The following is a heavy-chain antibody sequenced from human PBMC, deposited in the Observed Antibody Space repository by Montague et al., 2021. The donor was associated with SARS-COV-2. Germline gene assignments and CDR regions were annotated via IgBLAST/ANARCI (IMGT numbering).Heavy chain of an antibody. V-gene: IGHV4-34*01. CDR1: GGSFSGWY. CDR2: INRRGNT. CDR3: ARGWGNILTNYYYYYYLDV. J-gene: IGHJ6*03. Sequence: SETLSLTCAVYGGSFSGWYWSWVRQPPGKGLEWIGEINRRGNTIYNPSLKSRVTISEDTSKSQFSLKLSSVTAADTAVYYCARGWGNILTNYYYYYYLDVWGTGTTVTVSS. D-gene: IGHD4-23*01.